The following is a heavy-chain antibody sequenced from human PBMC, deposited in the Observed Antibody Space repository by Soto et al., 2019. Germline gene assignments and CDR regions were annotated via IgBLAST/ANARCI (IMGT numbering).Heavy chain of an antibody. CDR2: ISYDGSNK. D-gene: IGHD4-17*01. V-gene: IGHV3-30-3*01. Sequence: GGSLRLSCAAPGFTFSSYAMHWVRQAPGKGLEWVAVISYDGSNKYYADSVKGRFTISRDNSKNTLYLQMNSLRAEDTAVYYCARLTTVTTIFDYWGQGTLVTVSS. CDR1: GFTFSSYA. J-gene: IGHJ4*02. CDR3: ARLTTVTTIFDY.